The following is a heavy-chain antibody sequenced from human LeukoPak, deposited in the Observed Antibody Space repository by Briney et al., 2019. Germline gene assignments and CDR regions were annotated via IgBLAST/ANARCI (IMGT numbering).Heavy chain of an antibody. D-gene: IGHD3-3*01. V-gene: IGHV3-48*03. CDR2: ISSSGTPT. J-gene: IGHJ4*02. Sequence: GGSLRLSCAASGFTFSSYEMNWVRQAPGKGLEWVSYISSSGTPTYYADSVKGRFTISRDNAKNSLYLQMNSLRADDTALYYCARDLASGYRYDYWGQGTLVTVS. CDR3: ARDLASGYRYDY. CDR1: GFTFSSYE.